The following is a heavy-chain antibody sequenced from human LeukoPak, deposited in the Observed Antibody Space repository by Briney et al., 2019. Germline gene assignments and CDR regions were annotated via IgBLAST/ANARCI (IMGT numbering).Heavy chain of an antibody. CDR3: ARRDTAMPRAFDI. V-gene: IGHV4-59*08. J-gene: IGHJ3*02. CDR1: GGSISSYY. CDR2: IYYSGST. D-gene: IGHD5-18*01. Sequence: PSETLSLTCTVSGGSISSYYWSWIRQPPGKGLEWIGYIYYSGSTNYNPSLKSRVTISVDTSKNQFSLKLSSVTAAGTAVYYCARRDTAMPRAFDIWGQGTMVTVSS.